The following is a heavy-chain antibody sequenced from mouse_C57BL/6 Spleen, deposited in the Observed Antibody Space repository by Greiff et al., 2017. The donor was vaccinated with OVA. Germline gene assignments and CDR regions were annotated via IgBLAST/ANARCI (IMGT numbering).Heavy chain of an antibody. J-gene: IGHJ2*01. CDR2: IYPYNGVS. Sequence: DVKLVESGPELVKPGASVKISCKASGYSFTGYYMHWVKQSHGNILDWIGYIYPYNGVSSYNQKFKGKATLTVDKSSSTAYMELRSLTSEDSAVYYCARRRLYDYDGDFDYWGQGTTLTVSS. D-gene: IGHD2-4*01. CDR1: GYSFTGYY. V-gene: IGHV1-31*01. CDR3: ARRRLYDYDGDFDY.